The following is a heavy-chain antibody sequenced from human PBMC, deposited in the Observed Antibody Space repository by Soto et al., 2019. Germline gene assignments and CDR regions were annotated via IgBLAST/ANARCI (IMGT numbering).Heavy chain of an antibody. J-gene: IGHJ6*02. V-gene: IGHV3-9*01. CDR2: ISWNSGSI. CDR1: GFTFDDYA. Sequence: EVQLVESGGGLVQPGRSLRLSCAASGFTFDDYAMHWVRQAPGKGLEWVSGISWNSGSIGYADSVKGRFTISRDNAKNSLYLQMNSLRAEDTALYYCARSDPPQLLSYDYYYYYGMDVWGQGTTVTVSS. D-gene: IGHD2-2*01. CDR3: ARSDPPQLLSYDYYYYYGMDV.